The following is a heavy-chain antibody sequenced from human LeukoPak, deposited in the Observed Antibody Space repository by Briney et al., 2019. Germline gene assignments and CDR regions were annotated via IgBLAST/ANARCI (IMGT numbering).Heavy chain of an antibody. D-gene: IGHD6-19*01. CDR2: IIPIFGTA. J-gene: IGHJ4*02. Sequence: SVKVSCKASGGTFSSYAISWVRQAPGQGLEWMGGIIPIFGTANYAQKFQGRVTITADESTSTAYMELSSLRSEDTAVYYCARGPDSSGRGGFIWGYYWGQGTLVTVS. V-gene: IGHV1-69*01. CDR1: GGTFSSYA. CDR3: ARGPDSSGRGGFIWGYY.